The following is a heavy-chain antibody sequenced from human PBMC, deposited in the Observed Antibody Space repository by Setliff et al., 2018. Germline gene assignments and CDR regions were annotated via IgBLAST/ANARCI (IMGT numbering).Heavy chain of an antibody. CDR3: AKDPQIRFLEWLSRVYFDY. CDR2: ISGSGGST. Sequence: GGSLRLSCAASGFTFSSYAMSWVRQAPGKGLEWVSAISGSGGSTYYADSVKGRFTISRDNSKSTLYLQMNSLRAEDTAVYYCAKDPQIRFLEWLSRVYFDYWGQGTLVTVSS. J-gene: IGHJ4*02. V-gene: IGHV3-23*01. D-gene: IGHD3-3*01. CDR1: GFTFSSYA.